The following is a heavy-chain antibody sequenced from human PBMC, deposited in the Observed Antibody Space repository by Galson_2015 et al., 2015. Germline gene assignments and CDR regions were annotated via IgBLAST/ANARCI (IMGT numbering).Heavy chain of an antibody. Sequence: SVKVSCKASEYTFSNYHIHWVRQAPGQGLEWMGIVTPGSGATSYAEKFQGRVIMTGDMSTTTAFLELSSLRSDDTALYYCARETSATGYGDHWGQGTLVTVSS. J-gene: IGHJ4*02. V-gene: IGHV1-46*01. CDR3: ARETSATGYGDH. D-gene: IGHD5-12*01. CDR2: VTPGSGAT. CDR1: EYTFSNYH.